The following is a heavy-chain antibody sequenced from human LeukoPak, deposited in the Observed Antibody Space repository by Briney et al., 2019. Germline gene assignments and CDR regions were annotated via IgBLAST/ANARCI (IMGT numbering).Heavy chain of an antibody. CDR1: GYTFTGYY. D-gene: IGHD6-19*01. J-gene: IGHJ3*02. Sequence: ASVKVSCKASGYTFTGYYMHWVRQAPGQGLEWMGWINPNSGGTNYAQKFQGRVTMTRDTSISTAYMELSRLRSEDTAVYYCAREGDLAVAGTAFDIWGQGTMVTVFS. V-gene: IGHV1-2*02. CDR2: INPNSGGT. CDR3: AREGDLAVAGTAFDI.